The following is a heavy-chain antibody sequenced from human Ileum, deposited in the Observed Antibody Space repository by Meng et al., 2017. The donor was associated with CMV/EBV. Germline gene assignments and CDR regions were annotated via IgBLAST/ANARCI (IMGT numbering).Heavy chain of an antibody. CDR3: ARDPSQTGYYSYCYYGTDV. Sequence: GESLKISCAASGFTFSSYSMNWVRQAPGKGLEWVSSISSSSSNIYYADSVKGRFTISRDNAKNSLYLQMNSQRAEDTAVYYCARDPSQTGYYSYCYYGTDVWGQGTTVTVSS. V-gene: IGHV3-21*01. D-gene: IGHD3-9*01. CDR1: GFTFSSYS. J-gene: IGHJ6*02. CDR2: ISSSSSNI.